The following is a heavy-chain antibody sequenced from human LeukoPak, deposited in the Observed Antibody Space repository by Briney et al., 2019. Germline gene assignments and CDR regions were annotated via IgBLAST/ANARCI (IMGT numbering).Heavy chain of an antibody. V-gene: IGHV4-38-2*02. CDR1: TYSISSGYY. J-gene: IGHJ4*02. Sequence: SETLSLTCSVSTYSISSGYYWGWIRQPPGKGLEWIGNIHHSGSFYYNPSLKSRFTISVDLSKNQFSLNPNSVTAADTAVYYCARDIDHTSMVFKSFDYWGQGTLVTVSS. CDR2: IHHSGSF. CDR3: ARDIDHTSMVFKSFDY. D-gene: IGHD5-18*01.